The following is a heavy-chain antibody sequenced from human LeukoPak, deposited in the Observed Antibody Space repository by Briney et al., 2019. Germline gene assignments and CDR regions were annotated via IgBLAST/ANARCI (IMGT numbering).Heavy chain of an antibody. J-gene: IGHJ6*03. V-gene: IGHV4-59*01. Sequence: SETLSLTCTVSGGSISNDYWGWIRQPPGKGLEWIGYIYNSGSTNYNPSLKSRVTISVDTSKKQFSLKLSSVTAADTAVYYCARSGTVTTFYYYYYMDVWGKGTTVTVSS. CDR3: ARSGTVTTFYYYYYMDV. CDR2: IYNSGST. CDR1: GGSISNDY. D-gene: IGHD4-17*01.